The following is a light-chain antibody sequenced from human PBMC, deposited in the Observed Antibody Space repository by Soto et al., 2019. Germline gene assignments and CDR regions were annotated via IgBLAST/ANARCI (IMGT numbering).Light chain of an antibody. CDR3: QQYSSYWT. J-gene: IGKJ1*01. V-gene: IGKV1-5*01. CDR1: QSISSW. CDR2: DAS. Sequence: DIQMTQSPSTLSASVGDRVTITCRASQSISSWLAWYQQKPGKAPKFLIYDASNLESGVPSRFSGRGSGTEFTLTISSLQPDDFATYYCQQYSSYWTFGQGTKVDIK.